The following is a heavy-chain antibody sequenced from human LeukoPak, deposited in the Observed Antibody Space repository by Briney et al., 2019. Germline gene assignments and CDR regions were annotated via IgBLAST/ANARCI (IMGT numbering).Heavy chain of an antibody. D-gene: IGHD4-17*01. CDR1: GGSISSYY. CDR3: ARGSTVTTHFDY. J-gene: IGHJ4*02. Sequence: KPSETLSLTCTVSGGSISSYYWSWIRQPPGKGLEWIGYIYHSGSTYYNPSLKSRVTISVDRSKNQFSLKLSSVTAADTAVYYCARGSTVTTHFDYWGQGTLVTVSS. V-gene: IGHV4-59*12. CDR2: IYHSGST.